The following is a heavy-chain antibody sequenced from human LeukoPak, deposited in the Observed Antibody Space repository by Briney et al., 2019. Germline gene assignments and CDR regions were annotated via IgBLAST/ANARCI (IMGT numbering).Heavy chain of an antibody. J-gene: IGHJ4*02. CDR2: IKQDGSEK. V-gene: IGHV3-7*01. Sequence: GGSLRLSCAASGFTFGIYWMSWVRQAPGKGLEWVANIKQDGSEKFYVDSVKGRFTISRDNAKNSLYLQMNSLRGEDTAIYYCARDGDSYGYGIDYWGQGTLVTVSP. D-gene: IGHD5-18*01. CDR1: GFTFGIYW. CDR3: ARDGDSYGYGIDY.